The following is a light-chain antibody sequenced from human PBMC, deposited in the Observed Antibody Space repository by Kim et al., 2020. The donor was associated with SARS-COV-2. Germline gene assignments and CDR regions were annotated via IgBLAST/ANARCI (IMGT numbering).Light chain of an antibody. Sequence: LPASVGDRVTISCRASQSISYWLAWYQQKAGKAPELLIYEASNLESGVPSRFSGSGSGTEFTLTISSLQPDDFATYYCLQYNNYWTFGQGTKLEI. CDR1: QSISYW. J-gene: IGKJ1*01. V-gene: IGKV1-5*03. CDR3: LQYNNYWT. CDR2: EAS.